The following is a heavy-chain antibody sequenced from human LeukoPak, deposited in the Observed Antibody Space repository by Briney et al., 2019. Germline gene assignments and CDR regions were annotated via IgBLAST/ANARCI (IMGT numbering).Heavy chain of an antibody. D-gene: IGHD3-22*01. CDR2: ISGNGGRT. J-gene: IGHJ4*02. V-gene: IGHV3-64D*06. CDR1: GFTFSTYT. Sequence: PGGSLRLSCSASGFTFSTYTIRWVRQAPGKGLEYVSGISGNGGRTYYADSVKGRFTISRDNSKNTLYLQMSSLRAEDTAVYYCVSDGSGSSTGFDYWGQGTLVTVSS. CDR3: VSDGSGSSTGFDY.